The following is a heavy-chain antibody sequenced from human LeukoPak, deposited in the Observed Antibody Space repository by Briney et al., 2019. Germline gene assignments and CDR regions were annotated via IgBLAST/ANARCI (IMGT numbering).Heavy chain of an antibody. J-gene: IGHJ5*02. Sequence: SETLSLTCTVSGDSLTSGRYYWSWLRPPAGKGLEWIGRLLNSGATNYNPSLKSRVTISGDMSKNEFSLNLSSMTAADTAVYFCARAPYDYWNRFDLWGQGAQVTVSS. CDR3: ARAPYDYWNRFDL. CDR1: GDSLTSGRYY. CDR2: LLNSGAT. D-gene: IGHD3-3*01. V-gene: IGHV4-61*02.